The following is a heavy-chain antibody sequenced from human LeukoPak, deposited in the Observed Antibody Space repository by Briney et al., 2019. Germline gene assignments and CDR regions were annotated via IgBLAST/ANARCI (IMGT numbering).Heavy chain of an antibody. CDR1: GDSVSRHH. Sequence: SETLSLTCIVSGDSVSRHHWSWIRQSPGKGLEWTGYVYYNGSTEYTPSLKNRVSISIDTSKNQFSLRLSSVTAADTAVYYCARGGHYDFWSGYYAHMDVWGKGKRVTVSS. D-gene: IGHD3-3*01. J-gene: IGHJ6*03. CDR2: VYYNGST. V-gene: IGHV4-59*02. CDR3: ARGGHYDFWSGYYAHMDV.